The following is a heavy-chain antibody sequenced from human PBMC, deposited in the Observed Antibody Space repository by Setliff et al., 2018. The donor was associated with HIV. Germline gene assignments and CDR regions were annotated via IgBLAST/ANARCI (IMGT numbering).Heavy chain of an antibody. Sequence: SETLSLTCTVSGGSISNYYWSWIRQPAEKGLEWIGRIYSSGRTNYNPSLKSRVTMSLDTSKNQFSLKLSSVTAADTAFYYCARDSIIWYLNGDDWFDPWGQGTLVTVPQ. CDR2: IYSSGRT. CDR3: ARDSIIWYLNGDDWFDP. V-gene: IGHV4-4*07. D-gene: IGHD6-13*01. CDR1: GGSISNYY. J-gene: IGHJ5*02.